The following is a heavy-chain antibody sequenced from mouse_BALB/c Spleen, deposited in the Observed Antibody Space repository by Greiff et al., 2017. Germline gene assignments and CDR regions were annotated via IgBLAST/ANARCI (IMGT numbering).Heavy chain of an antibody. J-gene: IGHJ4*01. CDR2: IWAGGST. Sequence: QVQLQQSGPGLVAPSQSLSITCTVSGFSLTSYGVHWVRQPPGKGLEWLGVIWAGGSTNYNSALMSRLSISKDNSKSQVFLKMNSLQTDDTAMYYCARDELTGRYAMDYWGQGTSVTVSS. V-gene: IGHV2-9*02. CDR3: ARDELTGRYAMDY. CDR1: GFSLTSYG. D-gene: IGHD4-1*01.